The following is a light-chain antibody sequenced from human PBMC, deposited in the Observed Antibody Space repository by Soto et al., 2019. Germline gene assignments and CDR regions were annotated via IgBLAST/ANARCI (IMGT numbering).Light chain of an antibody. V-gene: IGKV3-11*01. J-gene: IGKJ2*01. Sequence: EIVLTQSPATLSLSPGERATLSCGASQSISSYLAWYQQKPGQAPRLLIYDSSNRATGIPARFSGSGSGTDFTLTISSLEPEDFAVHHCQQRSNGPAFTFGQGTKLEIK. CDR1: QSISSY. CDR2: DSS. CDR3: QQRSNGPAFT.